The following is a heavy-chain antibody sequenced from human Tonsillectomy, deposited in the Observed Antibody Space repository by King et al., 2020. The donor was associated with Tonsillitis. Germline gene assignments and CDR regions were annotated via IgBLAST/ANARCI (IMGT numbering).Heavy chain of an antibody. D-gene: IGHD6-19*01. CDR3: ARERLYSSAWGIDY. CDR2: LSFDANRE. V-gene: IGHV3-33*05. CDR1: GFAFSSYG. J-gene: IGHJ4*02. Sequence: VQLVQSGGGVVQPGRSLRLSCASSGFAFSSYGMHWVRQAPGKGLEWVAVLSFDANRENYADSVKGRFTISRDNSKNTLYLQMNSLRAEDTAVYYCARERLYSSAWGIDYWGQGSLVTVSS.